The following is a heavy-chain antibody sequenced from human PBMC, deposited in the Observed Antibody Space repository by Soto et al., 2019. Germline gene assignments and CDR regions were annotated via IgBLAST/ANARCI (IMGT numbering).Heavy chain of an antibody. CDR3: SGLDDDFDI. CDR1: GYPFTGPY. J-gene: IGHJ3*02. Sequence: ASVKVSCKASGYPFTGPYIYWVRQAPGQGLEWMGWINPSSGGTEFAEKFQGRVTVTRDTSIRTVFLELNSLTSDDTGAYYCSGLDDDFDIWGQGTMVTVSS. V-gene: IGHV1-2*02. D-gene: IGHD6-19*01. CDR2: INPSSGGT.